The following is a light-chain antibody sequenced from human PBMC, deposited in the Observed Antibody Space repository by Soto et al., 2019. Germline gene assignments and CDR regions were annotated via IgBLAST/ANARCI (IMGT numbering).Light chain of an antibody. V-gene: IGKV3-15*01. Sequence: IVMTQSPGTLSLSPGDRATVSCRASQSVSSNLAWYQQKPGQAPRLLIYDASTRATGIPARFSGSGSGTEFTLTISSLQSADSAVYYCQQYSNWPPFTFGQGTRLEIK. J-gene: IGKJ5*01. CDR3: QQYSNWPPFT. CDR1: QSVSSN. CDR2: DAS.